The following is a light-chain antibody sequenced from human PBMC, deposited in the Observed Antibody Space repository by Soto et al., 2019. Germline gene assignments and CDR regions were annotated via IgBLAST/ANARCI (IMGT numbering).Light chain of an antibody. Sequence: EIVLTQSPGTLSLSPGERATLSCRASQTVTNNYLAWYQQKPGQAPRLLIYDTSTRDAGIPDRFSGSGSGTDFTLTISRLEPDDFAVYYCQQYVWSPQFTFGPGTKVDIK. J-gene: IGKJ3*01. CDR3: QQYVWSPQFT. V-gene: IGKV3-20*01. CDR1: QTVTNNY. CDR2: DTS.